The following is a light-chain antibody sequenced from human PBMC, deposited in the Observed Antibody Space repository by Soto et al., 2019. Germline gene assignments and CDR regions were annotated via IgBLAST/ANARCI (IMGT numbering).Light chain of an antibody. CDR1: SSNIGAGYD. Sequence: QSVLTQPPSVSGAPGQRVTISCTGRSSNIGAGYDVHWYQQLPGRAHKLLIYGNNNRPSGVPDRFSGSTSGTSASLTITGLQAEDEADYYCQSYDSSLGVFGTGTKLTVL. V-gene: IGLV1-40*01. CDR2: GNN. J-gene: IGLJ1*01. CDR3: QSYDSSLGV.